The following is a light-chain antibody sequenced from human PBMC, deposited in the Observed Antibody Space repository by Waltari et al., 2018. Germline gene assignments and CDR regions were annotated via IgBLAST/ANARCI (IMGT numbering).Light chain of an antibody. J-gene: IGKJ4*01. CDR3: HQYYDTPLT. Sequence: DIVMTQSPDSLAVSPGEMVTINSKSSQSLLWSYNNQNYLAWYQQKRGKTPKLLIYGASTLESGVPNRFSGSGSGTDFTLTISGLQAEDVAVYYCHQYYDTPLTFGGGTKVEIK. CDR1: QSLLWSYNNQNY. CDR2: GAS. V-gene: IGKV4-1*01.